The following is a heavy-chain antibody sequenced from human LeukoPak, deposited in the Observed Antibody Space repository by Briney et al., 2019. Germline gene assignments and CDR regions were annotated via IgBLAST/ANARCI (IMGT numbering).Heavy chain of an antibody. V-gene: IGHV3-21*01. CDR1: GFTFSSYT. CDR2: ISASGSFV. CDR3: ARDLGDPYNYYYYFYMDV. D-gene: IGHD5-24*01. Sequence: GGSLRFSCAASGFTFSSYTLNWVRQAPGKGLEWVSSISASGSFVYYADSVKGRFTISRDNAKNSLYLQMNSLRAEDTAMYFCARDLGDPYNYYYYFYMDVWGKGTTVTVSS. J-gene: IGHJ6*03.